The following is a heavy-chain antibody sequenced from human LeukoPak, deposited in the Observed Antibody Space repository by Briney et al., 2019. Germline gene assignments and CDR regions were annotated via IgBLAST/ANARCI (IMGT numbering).Heavy chain of an antibody. CDR2: IHRNDDGT. D-gene: IGHD3-22*01. V-gene: IGHV1-2*02. Sequence: GASVKVSCNGSGYTFSDYYLHWIRQAPGQGLEWMGWIHRNDDGTYYAQKFQGRVTMTRDTSISTAYMELSRLRSDDTAVYYCARDLDDSSGYYWQTIDYWGQGTLVTVSS. CDR1: GYTFSDYY. J-gene: IGHJ4*02. CDR3: ARDLDDSSGYYWQTIDY.